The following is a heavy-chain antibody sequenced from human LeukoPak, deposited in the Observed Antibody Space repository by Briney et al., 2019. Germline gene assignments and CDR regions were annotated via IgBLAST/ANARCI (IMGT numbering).Heavy chain of an antibody. CDR1: GFTFSSYW. V-gene: IGHV3-7*01. Sequence: PGGSLRLSCAASGFTFSSYWMNWVRQAPGKGLEWVANIKQDGNEKYYVDSVKGRFTISRDNAKSSLYLQMNDLRAEDTAVYYCVRHGDTDSCLANWGQGTLVTVSS. CDR3: VRHGDTDSCLAN. J-gene: IGHJ4*02. D-gene: IGHD2-2*01. CDR2: IKQDGNEK.